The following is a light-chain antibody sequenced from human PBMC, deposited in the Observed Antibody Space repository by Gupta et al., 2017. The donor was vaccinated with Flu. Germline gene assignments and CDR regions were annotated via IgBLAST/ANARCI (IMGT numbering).Light chain of an antibody. CDR3: CSYVGAYSFV. V-gene: IGLV2-11*01. CDR2: DVT. J-gene: IGLJ1*01. CDR1: SSDVGTYNY. Sequence: QSALTQPRSVSGSPGQSVTISCTGTSSDVGTYNYVSWYQQHPGKAPKLIIHDVTKRPSGVPDRFSGSKSGNTASLTVSGLQAEDEADYYCCSYVGAYSFVFGTGTEVTVL.